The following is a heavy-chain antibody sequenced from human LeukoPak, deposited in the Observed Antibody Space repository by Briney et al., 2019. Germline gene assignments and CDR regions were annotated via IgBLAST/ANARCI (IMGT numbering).Heavy chain of an antibody. CDR2: IIPIFGTA. V-gene: IGHV1-69*13. D-gene: IGHD5-18*01. CDR3: ARVHSYGYSYFDY. CDR1: GGTFSSYA. Sequence: ASVKVSCKASGGTFSSYAISWVRQAPGQGLEWMGGIIPIFGTANYAQKFQGRVTITADESTSTAYMELSSLRSEDTAVYYCARVHSYGYSYFDYWGQGTLVTVSS. J-gene: IGHJ4*02.